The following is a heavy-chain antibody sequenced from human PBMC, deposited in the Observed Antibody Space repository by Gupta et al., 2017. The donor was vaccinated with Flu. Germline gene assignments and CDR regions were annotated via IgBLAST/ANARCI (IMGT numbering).Heavy chain of an antibody. CDR1: GFPLRPYG. V-gene: IGHV3-30*18. Sequence: QVQLVESGGGVVQPGRSLRLSFAASGFPLRPYGIHWVRQAPGKGLEWVAVISYDGSNQYYADSVKGRFTISRDNSKNALYLQMNSLRADDTAVYYCAKEGKEDTIPEAFEIWGQGTMVTVSS. J-gene: IGHJ3*02. CDR2: ISYDGSNQ. D-gene: IGHD2-21*01. CDR3: AKEGKEDTIPEAFEI.